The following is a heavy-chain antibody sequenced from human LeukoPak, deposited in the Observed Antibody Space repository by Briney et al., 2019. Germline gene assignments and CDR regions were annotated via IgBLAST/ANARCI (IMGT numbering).Heavy chain of an antibody. V-gene: IGHV4-59*01. CDR2: IYHSGST. CDR3: ARDFEGTMVRGVTFGYYYGMDV. Sequence: SETLSLTCTVSGGSISTYYWNWIRQPPGKGLEWIGYIYHSGSTNYNPSLQSRVTISVDTSKNQFSLNLNSVTAADTVVYYCARDFEGTMVRGVTFGYYYGMDVWGQGTTVTVSS. D-gene: IGHD3-10*01. CDR1: GGSISTYY. J-gene: IGHJ6*02.